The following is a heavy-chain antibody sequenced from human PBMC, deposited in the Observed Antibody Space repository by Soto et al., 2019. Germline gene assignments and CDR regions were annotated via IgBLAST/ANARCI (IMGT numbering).Heavy chain of an antibody. CDR3: AKDPGLYCSGGSCSSYYYYYMDV. CDR1: GFTFSSYA. D-gene: IGHD2-15*01. Sequence: GGSLRLSCAASGFTFSSYAMSWVRHAPGKGLEWVSAISGSGGSTYYADSVKARFTISRNNSKNTLYLQMNSLRAEDTAVYYCAKDPGLYCSGGSCSSYYYYYMDVWGKGTTVTVS. V-gene: IGHV3-23*01. J-gene: IGHJ6*03. CDR2: ISGSGGST.